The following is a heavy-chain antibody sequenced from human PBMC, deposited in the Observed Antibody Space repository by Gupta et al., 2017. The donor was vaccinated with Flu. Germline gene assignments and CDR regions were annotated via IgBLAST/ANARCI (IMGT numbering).Heavy chain of an antibody. CDR1: GFTFSSYG. V-gene: IGHV3-33*01. CDR2: IWYDGTVK. Sequence: QVQLVASGGGVVQPGKSLRLSCAASGFTFSSYGMHWVRQAPGKGLEWLAVIWYDGTVKYYADSVRGRFIISRDKSKNTLDLQLTSLRAEDTAVYYCARDLPPTNNLDCWGQGTLVTVSS. CDR3: ARDLPPTNNLDC. J-gene: IGHJ4*02. D-gene: IGHD1-20*01.